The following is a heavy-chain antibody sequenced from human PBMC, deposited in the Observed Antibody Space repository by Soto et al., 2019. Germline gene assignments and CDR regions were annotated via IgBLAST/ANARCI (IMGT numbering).Heavy chain of an antibody. CDR2: IIPILGIA. D-gene: IGHD3-22*01. CDR3: ARDPEKGYYYDSSGYYSGFDY. J-gene: IGHJ4*02. V-gene: IGHV1-69*04. Sequence: GASVKVSCKASGGTFSSYTISWVRQAPGQGLEWMGRIIPILGIANYAQKLQGRVTITADKSTSTAYMELSSLRSDDTAVYYCARDPEKGYYYDSSGYYSGFDYWGQGTLVTVSS. CDR1: GGTFSSYT.